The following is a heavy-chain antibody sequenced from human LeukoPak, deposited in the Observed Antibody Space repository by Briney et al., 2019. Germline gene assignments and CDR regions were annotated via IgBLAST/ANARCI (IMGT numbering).Heavy chain of an antibody. CDR2: IIPIFGTA. V-gene: IGHV1-69*05. D-gene: IGHD3-9*01. J-gene: IGHJ3*02. CDR3: ARDAAGHYDILTGYYAPGDAFDI. CDR1: GGTFSSYA. Sequence: GSSVKVSCKASGGTFSSYAISWVRQAPGQELEWMGGIIPIFGTANYAQKFQGRVTITTDESTSTAYMELCSLRSEDTAVYYCARDAAGHYDILTGYYAPGDAFDIWGQGTMVTVSS.